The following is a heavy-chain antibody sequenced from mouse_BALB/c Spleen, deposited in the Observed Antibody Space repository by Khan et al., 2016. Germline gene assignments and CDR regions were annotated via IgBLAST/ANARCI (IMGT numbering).Heavy chain of an antibody. J-gene: IGHJ3*01. CDR2: INTYTGEP. Sequence: QIQLVQSGPELKKPGETVKISCKASGYTFTNYGMNWVKQAPGKGLKWMGWINTYTGEPTYAEEFKGRFAFSLETSASTAYLQINNLKNEDTATYFCAEDYYGSNWFAYWGQGTLVTVSA. CDR3: AEDYYGSNWFAY. V-gene: IGHV9-3*02. CDR1: GYTFTNYG. D-gene: IGHD1-1*01.